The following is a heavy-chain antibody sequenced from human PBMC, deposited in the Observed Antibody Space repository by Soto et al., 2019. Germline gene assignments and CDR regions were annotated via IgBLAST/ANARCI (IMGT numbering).Heavy chain of an antibody. CDR2: SHHSGST. J-gene: IGHJ5*02. CDR3: ARGVYGSGTYYNNWFDP. CDR1: GGSITSGGYY. V-gene: IGHV4-31*03. Sequence: PSETLSLTCTLSGGSITSGGYYWSWIRQHPGKGLEWIAFSHHSGSTYYNPSLKSRVTISLDTSENQFSLKLSSVTAADTAVYYCARGVYGSGTYYNNWFDPWGQGALVTVSS. D-gene: IGHD3-10*01.